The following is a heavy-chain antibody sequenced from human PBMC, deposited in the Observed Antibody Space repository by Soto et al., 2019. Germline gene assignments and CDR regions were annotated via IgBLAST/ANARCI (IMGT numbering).Heavy chain of an antibody. D-gene: IGHD6-6*01. Sequence: QVQLVQSGAEVKKPGASVKVSCKASGYTFPTYGISWVRQAPGQGLEWMGWISAYNGNTNYPQKLQGRVTLTTDTATTTAYMEVRSLRSDDTALYFCAGADSSSSGFDYWGRGTLVTVSS. CDR1: GYTFPTYG. CDR3: AGADSSSSGFDY. CDR2: ISAYNGNT. J-gene: IGHJ4*02. V-gene: IGHV1-18*01.